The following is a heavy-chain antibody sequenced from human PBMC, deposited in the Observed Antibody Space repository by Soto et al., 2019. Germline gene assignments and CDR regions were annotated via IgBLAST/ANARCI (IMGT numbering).Heavy chain of an antibody. CDR3: AAVLQATIFGVVAPMDV. Sequence: SVKVSCKASGFTFTSSAMQWVRQARGQRLEWIGWIVVGSGNTNYAQKFQERVTITRDMSTSTAYMELSSLRSEDTAVYYCAAVLQATIFGVVAPMDVWGKGTTVTVSS. J-gene: IGHJ6*03. CDR1: GFTFTSSA. CDR2: IVVGSGNT. V-gene: IGHV1-58*02. D-gene: IGHD3-3*01.